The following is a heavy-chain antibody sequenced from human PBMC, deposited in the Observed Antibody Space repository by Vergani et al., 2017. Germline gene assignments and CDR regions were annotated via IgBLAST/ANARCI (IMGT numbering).Heavy chain of an antibody. CDR3: ARDKAPIVVVVAATFGGMDV. Sequence: EVQLVESGGVVVQPGGSLRLSCAASGFTFSSYWMHWVRQAPGKGLVWVSRINSDGSSTSYADSVKGRFTISRDNAKNTLYLQMNSLRAEDTAVYYCARDKAPIVVVVAATFGGMDVWGQGTTVTVSS. CDR2: INSDGSST. D-gene: IGHD2-15*01. J-gene: IGHJ6*02. CDR1: GFTFSSYW. V-gene: IGHV3-74*01.